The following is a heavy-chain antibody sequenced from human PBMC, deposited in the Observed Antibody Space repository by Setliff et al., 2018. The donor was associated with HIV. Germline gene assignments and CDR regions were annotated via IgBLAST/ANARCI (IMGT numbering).Heavy chain of an antibody. J-gene: IGHJ4*02. V-gene: IGHV4-34*01. Sequence: NPSETLSLTCAVYGGSLSGHYWTWIRQPPGEGLEWIGEINHSGKTNYNPSLKSRVTISVDTSKTHFSLRLSSVTAADTAMYYCAGPYYYGLGNITWGQGTQVTVSS. CDR1: GGSLSGHY. CDR2: INHSGKT. D-gene: IGHD3-10*01. CDR3: AGPYYYGLGNIT.